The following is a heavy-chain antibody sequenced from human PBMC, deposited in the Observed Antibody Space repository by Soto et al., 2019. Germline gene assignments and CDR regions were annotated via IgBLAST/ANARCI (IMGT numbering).Heavy chain of an antibody. V-gene: IGHV3-11*01. Sequence: QVQLVESGGGLVKPGGSLRLSCAASGFTFSDYYMSWIRQAPGKGLEWVSYISSSGSTKYYGDSVKGRFTISRDNAKNSLYLQMNSLRAEDTAMYYCARDIVVVVARGLAYFDYWGQGTLVTVSS. CDR2: ISSSGSTK. D-gene: IGHD2-15*01. J-gene: IGHJ4*02. CDR3: ARDIVVVVARGLAYFDY. CDR1: GFTFSDYY.